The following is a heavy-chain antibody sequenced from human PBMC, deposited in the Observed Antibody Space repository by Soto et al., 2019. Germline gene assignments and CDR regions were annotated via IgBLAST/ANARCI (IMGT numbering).Heavy chain of an antibody. CDR1: GFTVSSYA. Sequence: GSLRLSCAASGFTVSSYAMSWVRQAPGKGLEWVAGITETGEGGDYADSVKGRFTISRDNSKNMLYLHMYSLRAEDTAVYYCARRKEGDFWSCYYPAPGAFDLWGQRTIVTAS. D-gene: IGHD3-3*01. V-gene: IGHV3-23*01. CDR3: ARRKEGDFWSCYYPAPGAFDL. CDR2: ITETGEGG. J-gene: IGHJ3*01.